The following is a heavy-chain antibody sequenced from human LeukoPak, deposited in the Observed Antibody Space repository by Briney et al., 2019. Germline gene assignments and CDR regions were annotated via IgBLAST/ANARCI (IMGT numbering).Heavy chain of an antibody. Sequence: GRSLRLSCAPSGFTFTDYYMSWIRHAPGKWLELLSYISSTTSYTNYADSVKCRFTISRDNAKNSLYLQMKSMRAEDTALYYCARGYQLLTYWGQGTLVTVSS. CDR2: ISSTTSYT. D-gene: IGHD2-2*01. V-gene: IGHV3-11*05. CDR1: GFTFTDYY. J-gene: IGHJ4*02. CDR3: ARGYQLLTY.